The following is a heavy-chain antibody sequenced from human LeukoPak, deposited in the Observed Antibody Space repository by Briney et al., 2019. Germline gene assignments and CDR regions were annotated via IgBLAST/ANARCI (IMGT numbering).Heavy chain of an antibody. J-gene: IGHJ4*02. Sequence: GGSLRLSCAASGFTVSSSYMSWVRQAPGKGLEWVAVIWYDGSNKYYADSVKGRFTISRDNSKNTLYLQMNSLRAEDTGVYYCARDRFGYGGNSDYWGQGTLVTVSS. V-gene: IGHV3-33*08. CDR1: GFTVSSSY. CDR3: ARDRFGYGGNSDY. CDR2: IWYDGSNK. D-gene: IGHD4-23*01.